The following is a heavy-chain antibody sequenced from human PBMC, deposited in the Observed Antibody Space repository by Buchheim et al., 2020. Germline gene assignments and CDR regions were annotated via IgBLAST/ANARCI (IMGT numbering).Heavy chain of an antibody. CDR1: GGSMSRYY. CDR3: ARHRALGYCSSLNCYSFDP. J-gene: IGHJ5*01. D-gene: IGHD2-2*01. Sequence: QVQLQESGPGLVKPSETLSLTCTVSGGSMSRYYWSWMRQSPGKGLEWIGYIFYRVSTNYNPALKSRVTISVDMSNNQLPLKLNSVTAADTAVYYCARHRALGYCSSLNCYSFDPWGQGIL. V-gene: IGHV4-59*08. CDR2: IFYRVST.